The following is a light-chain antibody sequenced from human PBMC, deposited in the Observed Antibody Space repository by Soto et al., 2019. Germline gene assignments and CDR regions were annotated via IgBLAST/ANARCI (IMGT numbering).Light chain of an antibody. CDR1: QGIRSS. Sequence: AIQLTQSPSSLSASIGDRVTITCRASQGIRSSLAWYQQKPGTAPKLLIYDASSLESGVPSRFSGSGSGTDFTLTISSLQHEDFATYYCQQFNSYPVTFGPGTKVDIK. J-gene: IGKJ3*01. V-gene: IGKV1-13*02. CDR2: DAS. CDR3: QQFNSYPVT.